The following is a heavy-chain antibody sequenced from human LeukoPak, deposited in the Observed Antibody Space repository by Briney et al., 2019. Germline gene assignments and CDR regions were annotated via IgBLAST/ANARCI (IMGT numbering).Heavy chain of an antibody. Sequence: SETLSLTCAVYGGSFSGYYWSWIRQPPGKGLEWIGEINHSGSTNYNPSLKSRVTISVDTSKNQFSLKLSSVTAADTAVYYCARGEYSSSWYVGYWGQGTLVTVSS. J-gene: IGHJ4*02. CDR3: ARGEYSSSWYVGY. D-gene: IGHD6-13*01. CDR1: GGSFSGYY. CDR2: INHSGST. V-gene: IGHV4-34*01.